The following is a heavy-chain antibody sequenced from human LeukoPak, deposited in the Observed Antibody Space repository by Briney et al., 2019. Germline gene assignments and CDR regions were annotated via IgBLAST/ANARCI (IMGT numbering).Heavy chain of an antibody. J-gene: IGHJ4*02. Sequence: GASVKVSCKASGYTFISYDINWVRQATGQGLEWMGWMNPNSGNTGYAQKFQGRVTMTRNTSISTAYMELSSLRSEDTAVYYCARGRRCSGGSCYSVWLYWGQGTLVTVSS. CDR2: MNPNSGNT. V-gene: IGHV1-8*01. D-gene: IGHD2-15*01. CDR3: ARGRRCSGGSCYSVWLY. CDR1: GYTFISYD.